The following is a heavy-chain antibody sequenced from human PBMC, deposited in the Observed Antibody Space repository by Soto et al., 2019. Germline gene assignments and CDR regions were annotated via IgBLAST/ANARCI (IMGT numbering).Heavy chain of an antibody. Sequence: GESLKISCKGSGYSFTSYWISWVRQMPGKGLEWMGRIDPSDSYTNYSPSFQGQVTISADKSISTAYLQWSSLKASDTAMYYCARYLNGYNYYYYYGMDVWGQGTTVTVSS. CDR2: IDPSDSYT. V-gene: IGHV5-10-1*04. D-gene: IGHD5-12*01. CDR3: ARYLNGYNYYYYYGMDV. CDR1: GYSFTSYW. J-gene: IGHJ6*02.